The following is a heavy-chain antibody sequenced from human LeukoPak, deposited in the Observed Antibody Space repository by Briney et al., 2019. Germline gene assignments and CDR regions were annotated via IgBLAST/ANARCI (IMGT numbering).Heavy chain of an antibody. V-gene: IGHV4-30-2*01. D-gene: IGHD1-26*01. CDR1: GGSISSGGYS. CDR2: IYHSGST. CDR3: ARVVGATSFDY. J-gene: IGHJ4*02. Sequence: SETLSLTCTVSGGSISSGGYSWSWIRQPPGKGLEWIGYIYHSGSTYYNPSLKSRVTISVDRSKNQFSLKLSSVTAADTAVYYCARVVGATSFDYWSQGTLVTVSS.